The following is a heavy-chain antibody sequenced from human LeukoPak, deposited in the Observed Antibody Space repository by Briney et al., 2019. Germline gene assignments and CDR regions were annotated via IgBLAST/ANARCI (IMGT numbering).Heavy chain of an antibody. CDR3: ARRREWVWSSSSGDAFDI. CDR2: IYYSGST. Sequence: TASETLSLTCTVSGGSISSSSYYWGWIRQPPGKGLEWIGSIYYSGSTYYNPSLKSRVTISVDTSKNQFSLKLSSVTAADTAVYYCARRREWVWSSSSGDAFDIWGQGTMVTVSS. D-gene: IGHD6-6*01. V-gene: IGHV4-39*01. J-gene: IGHJ3*02. CDR1: GGSISSSSYY.